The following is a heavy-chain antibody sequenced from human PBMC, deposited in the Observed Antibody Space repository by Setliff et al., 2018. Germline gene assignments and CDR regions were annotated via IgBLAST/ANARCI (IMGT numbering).Heavy chain of an antibody. J-gene: IGHJ4*02. CDR1: GFTFSNYR. D-gene: IGHD2-15*01. CDR2: IWHDGGNK. Sequence: GGSLRLSCAASGFTFSNYRMHWVRQAPGKGLEWVAVIWHDGGNKYHAASVKGRFTISRDNSKNTLYLQMNSLRPEDTAVYYCARTCSGSGCYAGLESWGQGTPVTVSS. V-gene: IGHV3-33*08. CDR3: ARTCSGSGCYAGLES.